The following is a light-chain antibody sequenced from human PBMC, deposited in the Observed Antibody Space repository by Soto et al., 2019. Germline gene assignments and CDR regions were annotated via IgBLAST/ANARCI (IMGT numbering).Light chain of an antibody. J-gene: IGKJ2*01. V-gene: IGKV1-5*01. CDR2: DGS. CDR1: QGISGW. Sequence: DIQMTQSPPTLSASVGDRVTLTCRASQGISGWLAWYQQKPGRAPKLLIYDGSTLESGVPSRFSGSGSETEFTLTISGLQPDDFGTYYCQQYKNLYTFVLGTKLEIK. CDR3: QQYKNLYT.